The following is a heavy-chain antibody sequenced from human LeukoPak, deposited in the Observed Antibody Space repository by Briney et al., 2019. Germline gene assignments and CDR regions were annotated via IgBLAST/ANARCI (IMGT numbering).Heavy chain of an antibody. Sequence: GGSLRLSCAASGFTFSTYAISWVRQAPGKGLEWVSVIYSGGSTYYADSVKGRFTISRDNSKNTLYLQMNSLRAEDTAVYYCARGNGDYGTTIDYWGQGTLVTVSS. CDR3: ARGNGDYGTTIDY. CDR1: GFTFSTYA. J-gene: IGHJ4*02. D-gene: IGHD4-17*01. V-gene: IGHV3-66*01. CDR2: IYSGGST.